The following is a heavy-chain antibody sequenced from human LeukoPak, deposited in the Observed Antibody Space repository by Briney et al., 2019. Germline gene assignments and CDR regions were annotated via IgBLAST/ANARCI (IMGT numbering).Heavy chain of an antibody. CDR1: GFTFSSYA. V-gene: IGHV3-53*01. J-gene: IGHJ4*02. Sequence: GGSLRLSCAASGFTFSSYAMSWVCQAPGKGLEWVSVIYSGGSTYYADSVKGRFTISRDNSKNTLYLQMNSLRAEDTAVYYCARGVDTAMVGYWGQGTLVTVSS. CDR3: ARGVDTAMVGY. D-gene: IGHD5-18*01. CDR2: IYSGGST.